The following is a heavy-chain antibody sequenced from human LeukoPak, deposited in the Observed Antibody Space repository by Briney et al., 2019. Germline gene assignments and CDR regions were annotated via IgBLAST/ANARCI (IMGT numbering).Heavy chain of an antibody. D-gene: IGHD3-22*01. CDR1: GGSISSYY. CDR3: ARSLYDSSGYYFFGFDY. CDR2: IYYSGST. J-gene: IGHJ4*02. Sequence: SETLSLTCTVSGGSISSYYWSWIRQPPGKGLEWIGYIYYSGSTNYNLSLKSQVTISVDTSKNQFSLKLSSVTAADTAVYYCARSLYDSSGYYFFGFDYWGQGTLVTVSS. V-gene: IGHV4-59*01.